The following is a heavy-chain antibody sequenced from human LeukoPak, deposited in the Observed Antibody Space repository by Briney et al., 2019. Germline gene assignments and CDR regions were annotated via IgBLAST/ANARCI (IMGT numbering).Heavy chain of an antibody. CDR2: ISGSGVTT. J-gene: IGHJ4*02. CDR1: GFTFSSYA. V-gene: IGHV3-23*01. CDR3: AKRVAAAALDY. D-gene: IGHD6-13*01. Sequence: GGSLRLSCAASGFTFSSYAMSWVRQAPGKGLEWVSVISGSGVTTYYADSVKGRFTISRDNSKNTLYLQMNSLGAEDTAVYYCAKRVAAAALDYWGQGTLVTVSS.